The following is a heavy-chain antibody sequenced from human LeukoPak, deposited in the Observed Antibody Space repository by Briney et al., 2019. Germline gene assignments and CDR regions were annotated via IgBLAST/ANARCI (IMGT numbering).Heavy chain of an antibody. D-gene: IGHD3-9*01. CDR2: IVGNGVST. J-gene: IGHJ4*02. V-gene: IGHV3-23*01. Sequence: QPGASLRLSCAASGFTFRNYAMSWLRQAPGKGLEWVSAIVGNGVSTYYADSVQGRFTISRDNSKNTLYLQMNSLRAEDTALYYCTKWGDYDGSTGYYDSDYWGQGTLVTVSS. CDR1: GFTFRNYA. CDR3: TKWGDYDGSTGYYDSDY.